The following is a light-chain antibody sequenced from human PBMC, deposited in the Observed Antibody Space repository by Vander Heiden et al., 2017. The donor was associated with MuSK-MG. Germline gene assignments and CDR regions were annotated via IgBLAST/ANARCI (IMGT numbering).Light chain of an antibody. J-gene: IGLJ2*01. V-gene: IGLV2-14*03. Sequence: QSALTQPASVSGSPGQSITISCIGTSSDVGGYTYFSCYHHHPGKAPNLMIYDVSNRPSGASNRFSGSKSGNTASLTISGLPAEDEADYYCSSYTSSSTLDEVFGGGTKLTVL. CDR1: SSDVGGYTY. CDR2: DVS. CDR3: SSYTSSSTLDEV.